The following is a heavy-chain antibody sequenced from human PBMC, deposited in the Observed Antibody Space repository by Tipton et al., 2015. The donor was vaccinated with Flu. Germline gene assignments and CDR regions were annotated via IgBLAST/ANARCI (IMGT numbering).Heavy chain of an antibody. J-gene: IGHJ4*02. CDR1: GGSISSGTYY. V-gene: IGHV4-31*03. D-gene: IGHD4-23*01. CDR2: MYYSGST. Sequence: TLSLTCTVSGGSISSGTYYWSWIRQHPGKGLEWIGFMYYSGSTSYNPSLKSRVSISVDTSKNQFCLKLSSVTAADTAVYYCARGGGGNPNDYWGQGTLVTVSS. CDR3: ARGGGGNPNDY.